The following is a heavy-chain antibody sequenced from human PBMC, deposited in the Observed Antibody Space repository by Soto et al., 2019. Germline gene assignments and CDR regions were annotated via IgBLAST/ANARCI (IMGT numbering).Heavy chain of an antibody. Sequence: PGGSLRLSCAASGVPFSSYWMHWVRQAPGKGLEWVSAISGSGGSTYYADSVKGRFTISRDNSKNTLYLQMNSLRAEDTAVYYCAKDREIVGATVFDYWGQGTLVTVSS. V-gene: IGHV3-23*01. CDR1: GVPFSSYW. CDR2: ISGSGGST. D-gene: IGHD1-26*01. J-gene: IGHJ4*02. CDR3: AKDREIVGATVFDY.